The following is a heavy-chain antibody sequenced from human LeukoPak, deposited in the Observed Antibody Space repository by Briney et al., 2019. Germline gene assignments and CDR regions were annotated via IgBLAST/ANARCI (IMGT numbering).Heavy chain of an antibody. CDR1: GGSFSGYY. V-gene: IGHV4-34*01. D-gene: IGHD2-15*01. CDR2: INHSGST. CDR3: AKESCSGGSCYIFDY. Sequence: SETLSLTCGVYGGSFSGYYCSWIRQPPGKGLEWIGEINHSGSTNYNPSLKSRVTISVDTSKNQFSLKLSSVTAADTAVYYCAKESCSGGSCYIFDYWGQGTLVTVSS. J-gene: IGHJ4*02.